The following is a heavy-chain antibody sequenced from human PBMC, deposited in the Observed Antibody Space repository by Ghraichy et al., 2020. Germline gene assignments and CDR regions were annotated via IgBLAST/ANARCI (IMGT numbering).Heavy chain of an antibody. D-gene: IGHD3-3*01. CDR3: ARGGTYYDFWSGYYPFDY. CDR2: IYSGGST. Sequence: GGSLRLSCAASGFTVSSNYMSWVRQAPGKGLEWVSVIYSGGSTYYADSVKGRFTISRDNSKNTLYLQMNSLRAEDTAVYYCARGGTYYDFWSGYYPFDYWGQGTLVTVSS. CDR1: GFTVSSNY. V-gene: IGHV3-53*01. J-gene: IGHJ4*02.